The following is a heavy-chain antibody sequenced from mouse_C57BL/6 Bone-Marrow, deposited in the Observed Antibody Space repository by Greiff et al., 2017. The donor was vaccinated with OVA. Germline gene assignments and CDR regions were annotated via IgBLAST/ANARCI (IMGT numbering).Heavy chain of an antibody. CDR3: ARTYYRDY. V-gene: IGHV1-26*01. D-gene: IGHD2-14*01. J-gene: IGHJ2*01. Sequence: EVQLQQSGPELVKPGASVKISCKASGYTFTDYYMNWVKQSHGKSLEWIGDINPNNGGTSYDQKFKGKATLTVDKSSSTAYMELRSLTSEDSAVYYCARTYYRDYWGQGTTLTVSS. CDR2: INPNNGGT. CDR1: GYTFTDYY.